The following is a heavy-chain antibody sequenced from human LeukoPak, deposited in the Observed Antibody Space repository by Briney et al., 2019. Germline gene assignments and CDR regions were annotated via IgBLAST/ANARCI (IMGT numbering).Heavy chain of an antibody. V-gene: IGHV1-69*04. CDR3: AREDQGDGPIFGDFEH. CDR1: GGTLNNHA. J-gene: IGHJ4*02. CDR2: IIPIVDVG. D-gene: IGHD5-24*01. Sequence: GASVKVSCKASGGTLNNHAITWVRQAPGQGLERMGRIIPIVDVGTHDQKFQGRVTITADRPTSTVYLELRSLRSEDTAVYYCAREDQGDGPIFGDFEHWGQGTLVTVS.